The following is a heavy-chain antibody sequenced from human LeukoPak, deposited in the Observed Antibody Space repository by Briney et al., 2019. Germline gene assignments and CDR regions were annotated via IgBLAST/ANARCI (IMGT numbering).Heavy chain of an antibody. CDR1: GFTFSSYW. CDR3: ARDRYSNYYYYYYGMDV. Sequence: PGGSLRLSCAASGFTFSSYWMSWVRQAPGKGLEWVANIKQDGSEKYYVDSVKGRFTISRDNAKNSLYLQVNSLRAEDTAVYYCARDRYSNYYYYYYGMDVWGQGTTVTVSS. D-gene: IGHD4-11*01. V-gene: IGHV3-7*01. CDR2: IKQDGSEK. J-gene: IGHJ6*02.